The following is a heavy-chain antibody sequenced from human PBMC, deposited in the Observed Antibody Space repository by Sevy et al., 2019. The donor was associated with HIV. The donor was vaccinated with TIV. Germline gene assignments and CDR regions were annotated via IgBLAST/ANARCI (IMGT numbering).Heavy chain of an antibody. Sequence: SETLSLTCAVSGGSISSGGYSWSWIRQPPGKGLEWIGYIYHSWSTYYNPSLKSRVTISVDRSKNQFSLKLSSVTAADTAVYYCARGQEDYYGMDVWGQGTTVTVSS. J-gene: IGHJ6*02. V-gene: IGHV4-30-2*01. CDR3: ARGQEDYYGMDV. CDR2: IYHSWST. CDR1: GGSISSGGYS.